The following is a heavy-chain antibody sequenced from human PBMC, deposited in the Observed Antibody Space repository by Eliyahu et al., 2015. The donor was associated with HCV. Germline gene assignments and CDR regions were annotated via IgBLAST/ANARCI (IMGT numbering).Heavy chain of an antibody. J-gene: IGHJ4*02. V-gene: IGHV3-11*05. CDR3: ARDGLYGDHAGLPLGYFDY. CDR1: GFXFXDXY. Sequence: QVQLVESGGGLVKPGGSLRLSCXASGFXFXDXYXSWIRQAPGKGLEWVSYXSSSSSYTNYADSVKGRFTISRDNAKNSLYLQMNSLRAEDTAVYYCARDGLYGDHAGLPLGYFDYWGQGTLVTVSS. CDR2: XSSSSSYT. D-gene: IGHD4-17*01.